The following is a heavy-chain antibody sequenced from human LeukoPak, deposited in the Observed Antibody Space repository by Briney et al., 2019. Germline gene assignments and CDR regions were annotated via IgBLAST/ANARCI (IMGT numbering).Heavy chain of an antibody. CDR3: VSLIGDF. D-gene: IGHD2-8*01. J-gene: IGHJ4*02. CDR2: SRDKANSYTT. V-gene: IGHV3-72*01. CDR1: GSILSDHQ. Sequence: GGSLRLSCAASGSILSDHQMDWVRQAPGKRLEWVGRSRDKANSYTTEYAASVKGRFIISRDDSKNSIYLQMNSLKTEDTAVYYCVSLIGDFWSQGTLVTVSS.